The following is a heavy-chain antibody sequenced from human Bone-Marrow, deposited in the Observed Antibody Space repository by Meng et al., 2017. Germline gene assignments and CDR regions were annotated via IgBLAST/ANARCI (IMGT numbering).Heavy chain of an antibody. J-gene: IGHJ4*02. CDR3: ATIRGSYRYTLDY. D-gene: IGHD3-16*02. Sequence: QVPVVQSGAEVEKAGASVEVHCKVSGYTLTELSMHWVRQAPGKGLEWMGGFDPEDGETIYAQKFQGRVTMTEDTSTDTAYMELSSLRSEDTAVYYCATIRGSYRYTLDYWGQGTLVTVSS. CDR1: GYTLTELS. CDR2: FDPEDGET. V-gene: IGHV1-24*01.